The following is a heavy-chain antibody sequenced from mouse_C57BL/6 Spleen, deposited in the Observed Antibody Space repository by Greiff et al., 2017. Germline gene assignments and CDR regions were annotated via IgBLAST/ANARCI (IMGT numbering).Heavy chain of an antibody. V-gene: IGHV1-69*01. Sequence: VQLQQPGAELVMPGASVKLSCKASGYTFTSYWMHWVKQSPGQGLEWIGEIDPSDSYTNYNQKFKGKSTLTVDESSSTAYMQLSSLTSEDSAVYYCAKGGTDYYAMDYWGQGTSVTVSS. CDR2: IDPSDSYT. CDR3: AKGGTDYYAMDY. CDR1: GYTFTSYW. D-gene: IGHD4-1*01. J-gene: IGHJ4*01.